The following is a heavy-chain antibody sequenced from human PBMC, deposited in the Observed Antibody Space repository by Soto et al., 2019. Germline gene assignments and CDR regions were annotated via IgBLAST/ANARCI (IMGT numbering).Heavy chain of an antibody. Sequence: GGSLRLSCAASGFTVSSNYMSWVRQAPGKGLEWVSVIYSGGSTYYADSVKGRFTISRHNSKNTLYLQMNSLRAEDTAVCYCARGYYDFWSGYYRGYYYMDVWGKGTTVTVSS. CDR3: ARGYYDFWSGYYRGYYYMDV. V-gene: IGHV3-53*04. CDR1: GFTVSSNY. CDR2: IYSGGST. J-gene: IGHJ6*03. D-gene: IGHD3-3*01.